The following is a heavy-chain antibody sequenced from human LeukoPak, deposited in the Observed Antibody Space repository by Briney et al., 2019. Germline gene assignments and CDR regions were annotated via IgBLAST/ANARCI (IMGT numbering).Heavy chain of an antibody. D-gene: IGHD3-22*01. V-gene: IGHV1-69*05. Sequence: SVKVSCKASGGTFSSYAISWVRQAPGQGLEWMGGIIPIFGTANYAQKFQGRATITTDESTSTAYMELSSLRSEDTAVYYCARLADYDSSGYPFDYWGQGTLVTVSS. CDR3: ARLADYDSSGYPFDY. J-gene: IGHJ4*02. CDR2: IIPIFGTA. CDR1: GGTFSSYA.